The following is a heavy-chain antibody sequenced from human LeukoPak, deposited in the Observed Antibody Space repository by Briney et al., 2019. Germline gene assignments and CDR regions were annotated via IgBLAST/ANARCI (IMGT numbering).Heavy chain of an antibody. CDR1: GGSFSGYY. D-gene: IGHD3-10*01. Sequence: PSETLSLTCAVYGGSFSGYYWSWIRQPPGKGLEWIGEINHSGSTNYNPSLKSRVTISVDTSKNQFSLKLSSVTAADTAVYYCAKAVRAKRGYYYYMDVWGKGTTVTVSS. J-gene: IGHJ6*03. V-gene: IGHV4-34*01. CDR3: AKAVRAKRGYYYYMDV. CDR2: INHSGST.